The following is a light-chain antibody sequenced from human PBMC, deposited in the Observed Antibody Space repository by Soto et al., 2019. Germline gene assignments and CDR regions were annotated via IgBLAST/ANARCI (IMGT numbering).Light chain of an antibody. Sequence: SVLTQPASVSGSPGQSITISCTGTSSNVGSYNLVSWYQQHPGKAPKLMIYEGAKRPSGVSNRFSGSKSGSTASLTISGLQAEDEADYYCCSYAGSSTLVFGGGTKLTV. J-gene: IGLJ2*01. CDR2: EGA. CDR3: CSYAGSSTLV. V-gene: IGLV2-23*01. CDR1: SSNVGSYNL.